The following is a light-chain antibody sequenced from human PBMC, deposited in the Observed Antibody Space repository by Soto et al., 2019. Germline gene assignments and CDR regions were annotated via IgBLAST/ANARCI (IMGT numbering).Light chain of an antibody. J-gene: IGLJ1*01. Sequence: SVLTQPASVSGSPGQSITISCTGTSSDVGYYNHVSWYQQHPGKAPKLKIYDVSNRPSGVSNRFSGSKSGNTASLTISGLQAEDEADYYCSSYTTSSTYVFGTGTKVTVL. CDR2: DVS. CDR1: SSDVGYYNH. V-gene: IGLV2-14*03. CDR3: SSYTTSSTYV.